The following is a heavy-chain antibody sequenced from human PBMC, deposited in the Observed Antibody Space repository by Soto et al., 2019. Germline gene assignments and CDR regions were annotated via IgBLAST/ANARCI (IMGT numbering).Heavy chain of an antibody. CDR2: FDPEDGET. CDR3: ATVLRGGSYFVNYYYYYGMDV. Sequence: ASVKVSCKVSGYTLTELSMHWVRQAPGKGLEWMGGFDPEDGETIYAQKFQGRVTMTEDTSTDTAYMELSSLRSEDTAVYYCATVLRGGSYFVNYYYYYGMDVWGQGTTVTVSS. D-gene: IGHD1-26*01. CDR1: GYTLTELS. V-gene: IGHV1-24*01. J-gene: IGHJ6*02.